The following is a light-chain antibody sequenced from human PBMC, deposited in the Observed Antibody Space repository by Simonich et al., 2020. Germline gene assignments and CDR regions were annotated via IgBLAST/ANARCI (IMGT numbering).Light chain of an antibody. Sequence: QSVLTQPPSASGTPGQRVTISCSGISSNIGSNYVYWYQQLPGTAPKLLIYRNKKRPAGVPYRFSGSKSGTSASLAISGLRSEDEADYYCAAWDDSLSGPVFGGGTKLTVL. CDR2: RNK. CDR3: AAWDDSLSGPV. J-gene: IGLJ3*02. V-gene: IGLV1-47*01. CDR1: SSNIGSNY.